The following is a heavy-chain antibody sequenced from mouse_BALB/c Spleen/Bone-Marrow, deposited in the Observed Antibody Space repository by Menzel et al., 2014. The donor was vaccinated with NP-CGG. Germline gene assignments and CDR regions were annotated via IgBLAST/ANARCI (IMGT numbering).Heavy chain of an antibody. Sequence: EAQLQQSGPELVKPGASMKISCKASGYSFTGYTMNWVKQSHGKNLEWIGLINPYNGGTNYNQKFKDKATLTVDRSSSTAYMELLSLTSEDSAVYYCARLLLYYYAMDYWGQGTSVTVSS. D-gene: IGHD1-1*01. J-gene: IGHJ4*01. CDR2: INPYNGGT. CDR3: ARLLLYYYAMDY. CDR1: GYSFTGYT. V-gene: IGHV1-25*01.